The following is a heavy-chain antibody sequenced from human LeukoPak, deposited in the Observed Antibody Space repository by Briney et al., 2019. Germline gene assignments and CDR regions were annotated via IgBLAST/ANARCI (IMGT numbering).Heavy chain of an antibody. CDR2: IRYDGSNK. D-gene: IGHD6-6*01. CDR3: AKDHSSSSSWTSD. Sequence: GGSLRLSCAASGFTFSSYGMHWVRQAPGKGLEWVAFIRYDGSNKYYADSVKGQFTISRDNSKNTLYLQMNSLRAEDTAVYYCAKDHSSSSSWTSDWGQGTLVTVSS. V-gene: IGHV3-30*02. CDR1: GFTFSSYG. J-gene: IGHJ4*02.